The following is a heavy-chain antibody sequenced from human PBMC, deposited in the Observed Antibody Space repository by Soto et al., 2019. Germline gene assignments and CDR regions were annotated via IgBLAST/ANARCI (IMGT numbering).Heavy chain of an antibody. CDR3: AREGNLEYSSSSSGYYYYYYGMDV. CDR1: GYSFTSYW. D-gene: IGHD6-6*01. V-gene: IGHV5-10-1*01. J-gene: IGHJ6*02. Sequence: GESLKISCNGSGYSFTSYWISWVRQMPGKGLEWMGRIDPSDSYTNYSPSFQGHVTISADKSISTAYLQWSSLKASDTAMYYCAREGNLEYSSSSSGYYYYYYGMDVWGQGTTVTVSS. CDR2: IDPSDSYT.